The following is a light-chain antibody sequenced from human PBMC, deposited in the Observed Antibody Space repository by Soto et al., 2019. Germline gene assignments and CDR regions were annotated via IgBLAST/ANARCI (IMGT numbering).Light chain of an antibody. Sequence: DNVLTQSPDTLSLSPGERATLSCRASQSVSIYLAWYQQKPGQGPRLLIYDASNRATGIPARFSGSGSGTDFTLTISRLEPEDFAVYYCQQYGSSPRTFGQGTKVDIK. V-gene: IGKV3-20*01. J-gene: IGKJ1*01. CDR1: QSVSIY. CDR2: DAS. CDR3: QQYGSSPRT.